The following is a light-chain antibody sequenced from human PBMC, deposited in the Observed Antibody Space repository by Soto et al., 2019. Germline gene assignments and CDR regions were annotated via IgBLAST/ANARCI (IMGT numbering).Light chain of an antibody. J-gene: IGLJ1*01. V-gene: IGLV1-51*01. Sequence: QSVLTQPPSVSAAPGQRVTISCSGSSSNIGGNSVSWYQQLPGTAPKLLIYDDDKRPSGIPDRFSGSKSGTSATLGITGFQTGDEADHYCGSWDSSLSAYVLGTGTKVTVL. CDR2: DDD. CDR1: SSNIGGNS. CDR3: GSWDSSLSAYV.